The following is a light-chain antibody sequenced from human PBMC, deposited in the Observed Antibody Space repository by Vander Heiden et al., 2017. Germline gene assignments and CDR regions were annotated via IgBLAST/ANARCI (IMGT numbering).Light chain of an antibody. J-gene: IGKJ3*01. CDR1: QSISSY. Sequence: DIQMTQSPSSLSASVGDRVTITCRASQSISSYLNWYQQKPGKAPKLLIYAASSLQSGVPSRFSGSRSGANLTLTISSLQPEDVAAYYCQQSYSSQFTFGPGTKVDIK. CDR3: QQSYSSQFT. V-gene: IGKV1-39*01. CDR2: AAS.